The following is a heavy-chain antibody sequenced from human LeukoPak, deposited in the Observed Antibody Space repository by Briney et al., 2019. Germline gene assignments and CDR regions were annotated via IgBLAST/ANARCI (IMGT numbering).Heavy chain of an antibody. Sequence: SGGSLRLSCAASGFTFSSYSMNWVRQAPGKGLEWVSYISSSSSTIYYADSVKGRFTISRDNAKNSLYLQMNSLRAEDTAVYYCARDTYRNWGLFDYWGQGTLVTVSS. CDR1: GFTFSSYS. D-gene: IGHD7-27*01. V-gene: IGHV3-48*01. CDR3: ARDTYRNWGLFDY. CDR2: ISSSSSTI. J-gene: IGHJ4*02.